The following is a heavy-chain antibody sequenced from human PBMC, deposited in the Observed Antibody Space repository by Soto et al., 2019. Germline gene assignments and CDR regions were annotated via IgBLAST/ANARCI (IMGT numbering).Heavy chain of an antibody. CDR2: IWYDGSNK. CDR3: ARDDNDEYGADRRGFGC. V-gene: IGHV3-33*01. J-gene: IGHJ4*02. CDR1: GFSFSIFG. D-gene: IGHD1-1*01. Sequence: QVHLVASGGGVVQPGTSLRLSCAASGFSFSIFGMHWVRQAPGKGLEWVAGIWYDGSNKYYADSVKGRFSISRDNSKNTLYLQMNSLRAEDTAVYYCARDDNDEYGADRRGFGCWGQGTLVTVSS.